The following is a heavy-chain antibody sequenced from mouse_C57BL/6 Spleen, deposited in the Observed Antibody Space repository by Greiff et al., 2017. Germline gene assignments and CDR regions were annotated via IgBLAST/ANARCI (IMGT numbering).Heavy chain of an antibody. CDR1: GYAFSSSW. J-gene: IGHJ2*01. V-gene: IGHV1-82*01. CDR2: IYPGDGDT. CDR3: AKGYDGYLFDY. Sequence: VQLQQSGPELVKPGASVKISCKASGYAFSSSWMNWVKQRPGKGLEWIGRIYPGDGDTNYNGKFKGKATLTADKSSSTAYMQLSSLTSEDSAVYFCAKGYDGYLFDYWGQGTTLTVSS. D-gene: IGHD2-3*01.